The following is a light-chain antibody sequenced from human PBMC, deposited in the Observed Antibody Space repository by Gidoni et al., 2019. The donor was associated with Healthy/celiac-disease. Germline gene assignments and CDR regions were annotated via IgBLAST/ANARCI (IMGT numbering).Light chain of an antibody. CDR1: QSISSY. Sequence: DIQMTQSPSSLSASVGDRVTITCRASQSISSYLNWYQQKPGKAPKLLIYAASSLQSGVTARFSGSGSGTDFTLTISSLQPEDFATYYCQQSYSTSWTLGQGTKVEIK. CDR2: AAS. J-gene: IGKJ1*01. CDR3: QQSYSTSWT. V-gene: IGKV1-39*01.